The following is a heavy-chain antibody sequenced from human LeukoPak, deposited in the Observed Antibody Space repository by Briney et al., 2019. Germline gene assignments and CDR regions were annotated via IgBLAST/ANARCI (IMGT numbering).Heavy chain of an antibody. Sequence: SETLSLTCAVSGDSISSSHWWSWVRPPPGKGLEWIGEIYHSGSTNYNPSLKSRVTISVDKSKNQFSLKLSSVTAADTAVYYCARSYCGGDCLTPFFDYWGQGTLVTVSS. D-gene: IGHD2-21*02. CDR1: GDSISSSHW. V-gene: IGHV4-4*02. CDR2: IYHSGST. CDR3: ARSYCGGDCLTPFFDY. J-gene: IGHJ4*02.